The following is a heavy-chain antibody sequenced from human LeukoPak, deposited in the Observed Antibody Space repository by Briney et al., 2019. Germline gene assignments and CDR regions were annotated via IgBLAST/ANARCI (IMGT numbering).Heavy chain of an antibody. Sequence: PGGSLRLSCAASGFTFSSYAMHWVRQAPGKGLEWVSYISSSGSTIYYADSVKGRFTISRDNAKNSLYLQMNSLRAEDTAVYYCARERARPSIYFDPWGQGTLVTVSS. CDR2: ISSSGSTI. CDR1: GFTFSSYA. J-gene: IGHJ5*02. D-gene: IGHD2/OR15-2a*01. CDR3: ARERARPSIYFDP. V-gene: IGHV3-48*04.